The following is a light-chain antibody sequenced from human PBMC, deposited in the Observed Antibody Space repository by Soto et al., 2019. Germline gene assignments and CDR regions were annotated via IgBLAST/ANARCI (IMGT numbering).Light chain of an antibody. J-gene: IGLJ1*01. CDR1: SSDVGGYNY. V-gene: IGLV2-14*01. CDR2: DVS. CDR3: SSYTSSSTYV. Sequence: QSVLTQPASVSESPGQSITISCTGTSSDVGGYNYVSWYQQHPGKAPKLMIYDVSNRPSGISNRFSGSKSGNTASLTISGLQAEDEADYYCSSYTSSSTYVFGTRTKVTVL.